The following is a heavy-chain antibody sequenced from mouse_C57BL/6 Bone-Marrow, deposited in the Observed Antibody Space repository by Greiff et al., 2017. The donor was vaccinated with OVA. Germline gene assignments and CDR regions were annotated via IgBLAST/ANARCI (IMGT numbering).Heavy chain of an antibody. Sequence: EVKLMESGPGLVKPSQSLSLTCSVTGYSITSGYYWNWIRQFPGNKLEWMGYISYDGSNNYNPSLKNRISITRDTSKNQFFLKLNSVTTEDTATYYGAKTAPVQPYAMDYWGQGTSVTVSS. D-gene: IGHD1-1*01. J-gene: IGHJ4*01. CDR2: ISYDGSN. V-gene: IGHV3-6*01. CDR3: AKTAPVQPYAMDY. CDR1: GYSITSGYY.